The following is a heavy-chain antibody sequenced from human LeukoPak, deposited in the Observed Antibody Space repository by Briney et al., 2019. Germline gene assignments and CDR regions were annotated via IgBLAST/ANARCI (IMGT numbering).Heavy chain of an antibody. CDR1: GYTFTGYY. V-gene: IGHV1-2*02. J-gene: IGHJ5*02. CDR3: ARYRMTYYDILTGYYWPEITPNWFDP. Sequence: ASVKVSCKASGYTFTGYYMHWVRQAPGQGLEWMGWINPNSGGTNYAQKFQGRVTMTRDTSISTAYMELRSLRSDDTAVYYCARYRMTYYDILTGYYWPEITPNWFDPWGQGTLVTVSS. CDR2: INPNSGGT. D-gene: IGHD3-9*01.